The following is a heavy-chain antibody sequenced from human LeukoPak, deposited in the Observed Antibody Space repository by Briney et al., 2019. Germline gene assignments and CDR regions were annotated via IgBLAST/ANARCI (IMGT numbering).Heavy chain of an antibody. Sequence: SQTLSLTCTVSGGSISSGDYYWSWIRQPPGKGLEWIGYIYYSGSTYYNPSLKSRVTISVDTSKNQFSLKLSSVTAADTAVYYCARDRSYGPSGYYYGMDVWGQGTTVTVSS. CDR3: ARDRSYGPSGYYYGMDV. J-gene: IGHJ6*02. CDR2: IYYSGST. V-gene: IGHV4-30-4*01. CDR1: GGSISSGDYY. D-gene: IGHD5-18*01.